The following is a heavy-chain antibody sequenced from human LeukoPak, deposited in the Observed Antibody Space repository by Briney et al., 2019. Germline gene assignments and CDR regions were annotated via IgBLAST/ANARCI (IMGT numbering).Heavy chain of an antibody. Sequence: GGSLRLSCAASGFTFSSYVMSWVRQAPGKGLEWVSVISVSGGSTYYADSVKGRFTISRDNSKNTLYLQMNSLRAEDTAVYFCAKAQSGSSGSWDYWGQGTLVTVSS. CDR3: AKAQSGSSGSWDY. J-gene: IGHJ4*02. CDR2: ISVSGGST. D-gene: IGHD1-26*01. V-gene: IGHV3-23*01. CDR1: GFTFSSYV.